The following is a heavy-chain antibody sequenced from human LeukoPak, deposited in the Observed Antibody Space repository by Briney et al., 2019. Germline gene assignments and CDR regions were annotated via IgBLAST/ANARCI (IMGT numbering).Heavy chain of an antibody. D-gene: IGHD3-22*01. CDR1: GGSTSGYY. V-gene: IGHV4-59*08. CDR2: IYYSGST. CDR3: ARHFTYYYDSSGYPRDAFDI. J-gene: IGHJ3*02. Sequence: SETLSLTCTVSGGSTSGYYWSWIRQSPGTGLVWIGYIYYSGSTNYNHSLKSRVTISLDMSKNQVSMKLSSVTAADTALYYCARHFTYYYDSSGYPRDAFDIWGQGTMVTVSS.